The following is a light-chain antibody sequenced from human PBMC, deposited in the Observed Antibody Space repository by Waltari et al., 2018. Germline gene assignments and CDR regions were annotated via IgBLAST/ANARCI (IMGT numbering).Light chain of an antibody. J-gene: IGKJ3*01. CDR1: QSVSSSY. Sequence: EIVLTQSPGTLSLSPGERATLSCRASQSVSSSYLAWYQQKLGQAPRLLIYGASGRATGIPDRFSGSGSGTDFTLTISRLEPEDFAVYYCQQYGSSPLFSFGPGTKVDIK. CDR3: QQYGSSPLFS. CDR2: GAS. V-gene: IGKV3-20*01.